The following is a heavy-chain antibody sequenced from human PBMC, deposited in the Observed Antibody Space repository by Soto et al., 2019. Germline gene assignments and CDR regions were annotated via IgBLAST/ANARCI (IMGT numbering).Heavy chain of an antibody. Sequence: QVQLVQSGAEVKKPGSSVKVSCKASGGTFTSYAISWVRQAPGQGLEWMGGIIPIFRKANYAQKFQVRVTITADESTSTPYMELSSLRSEDPAVYSFAAIRKYQYDMDVWGPGPTVTVSS. D-gene: IGHD2-2*01. CDR1: GGTFTSYA. CDR2: IIPIFRKA. V-gene: IGHV1-69*01. CDR3: AAIRKYQYDMDV. J-gene: IGHJ6*01.